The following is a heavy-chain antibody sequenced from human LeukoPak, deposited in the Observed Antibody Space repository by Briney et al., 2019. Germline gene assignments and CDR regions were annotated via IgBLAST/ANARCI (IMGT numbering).Heavy chain of an antibody. Sequence: WASVKVSCKASGYTFTGYYMHWVRQAPGQGLEWMGWINPGSGGTNYAQKFQGRVTMTRDTSISTAYMELSRLRSDDAAIYYCARGTLYYSDSSTYYPPFEYWGQGALVTVSS. CDR3: ARGTLYYSDSSTYYPPFEY. D-gene: IGHD3-22*01. CDR1: GYTFTGYY. CDR2: INPGSGGT. J-gene: IGHJ4*02. V-gene: IGHV1-2*02.